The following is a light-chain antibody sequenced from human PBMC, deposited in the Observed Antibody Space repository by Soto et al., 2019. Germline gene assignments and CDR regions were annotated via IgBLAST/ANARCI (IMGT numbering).Light chain of an antibody. CDR2: AAS. CDR1: QSISSY. CDR3: QQSYSTLPYS. V-gene: IGKV1-39*01. J-gene: IGKJ2*01. Sequence: DIQMTQSPSSLSASVGDRVTITCRASQSISSYLNWYQQKPGKAPKLLIYAASSLQSGVPSRFXGSGARTDFTLTISSLQPQDFATYYCQQSYSTLPYSFGQGAKLEIK.